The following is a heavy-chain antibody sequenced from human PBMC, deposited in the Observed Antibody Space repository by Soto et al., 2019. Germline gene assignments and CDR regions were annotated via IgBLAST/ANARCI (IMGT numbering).Heavy chain of an antibody. CDR2: IYHSGST. CDR1: GYSISSGYY. Sequence: SETLSLTCAVSGYSISSGYYWGWIRQPPGKGLEWIGSIYHSGSTYYNPSFKSRVTISVDTSKNQLSLKLSSVTAADTAVYYCARGGLVDYYDSSGYYGVPFGYWGQGTLVT. J-gene: IGHJ4*02. CDR3: ARGGLVDYYDSSGYYGVPFGY. D-gene: IGHD3-22*01. V-gene: IGHV4-38-2*01.